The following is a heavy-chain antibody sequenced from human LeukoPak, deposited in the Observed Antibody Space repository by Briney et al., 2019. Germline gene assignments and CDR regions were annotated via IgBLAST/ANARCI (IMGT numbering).Heavy chain of an antibody. Sequence: GGSLRLSCAASGFTFSSYGMSWVRQAPGKGLVWVAFIRYDGSNKYYADSVKGRFTISRDNAKNSLYLQMNSLRAEDTAVYYCAREGGLLWFGELPDYFDYWGQGTLVTVSS. D-gene: IGHD3-10*01. CDR2: IRYDGSNK. V-gene: IGHV3-30*02. J-gene: IGHJ4*02. CDR3: AREGGLLWFGELPDYFDY. CDR1: GFTFSSYG.